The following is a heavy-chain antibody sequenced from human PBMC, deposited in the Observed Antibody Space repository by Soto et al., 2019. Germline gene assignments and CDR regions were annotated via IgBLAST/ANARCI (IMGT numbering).Heavy chain of an antibody. Sequence: GGSLRLSCAASGFAFSNHWMTWVRQAPGMGLEWVANIKFDGTDTSYVDSVKGRFTVSRDDAKNSLYLQMNTLRAEDTAIYYCARDNPGTYFDFWGQGAPVTVSS. D-gene: IGHD1-7*01. J-gene: IGHJ4*02. CDR3: ARDNPGTYFDF. CDR2: IKFDGTDT. V-gene: IGHV3-7*01. CDR1: GFAFSNHW.